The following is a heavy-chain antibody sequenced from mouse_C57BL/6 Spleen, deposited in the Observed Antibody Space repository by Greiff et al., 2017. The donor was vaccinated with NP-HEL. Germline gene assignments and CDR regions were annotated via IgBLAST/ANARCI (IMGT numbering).Heavy chain of an antibody. CDR1: GFTFSDFY. CDR2: SRNKANDYTT. CDR3: ARDALYYGYFDY. Sequence: EVKLMESGGGLVQSGRSLRLSCATSGFTFSDFYMEWVRQAPGKGLEWIAASRNKANDYTTEYSASVKGRFIVSRDTSQSILYLQMNALRAEDTAIYYCARDALYYGYFDYWGQGTTLTVSS. J-gene: IGHJ2*01. V-gene: IGHV7-1*01. D-gene: IGHD1-1*01.